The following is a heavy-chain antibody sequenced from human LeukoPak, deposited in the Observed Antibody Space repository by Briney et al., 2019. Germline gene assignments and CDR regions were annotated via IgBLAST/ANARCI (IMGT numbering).Heavy chain of an antibody. CDR1: GGSISLYY. CDR2: IFTSGIT. CDR3: AREISGSYYNPLGYMDV. J-gene: IGHJ6*03. V-gene: IGHV4-4*07. Sequence: PSETLSLTCTVSGGSISLYYWNWIRQPAGKGLEWIGRIFTSGITNYNPSLTSRVTMSVDTSHSQFSLALSSVTAADTAVYYCAREISGSYYNPLGYMDVWGKGTTVTVSS. D-gene: IGHD3-10*01.